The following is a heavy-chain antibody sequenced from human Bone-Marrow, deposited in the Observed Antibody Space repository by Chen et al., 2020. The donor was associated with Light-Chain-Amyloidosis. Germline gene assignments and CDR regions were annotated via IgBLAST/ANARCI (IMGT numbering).Heavy chain of an antibody. J-gene: IGHJ4*02. CDR3: ARRRDGYNFDY. CDR2: IYPDDSDA. Sequence: DVQLEQSGPEVKKPGESLKISCKGCGYNFPNYWIGWVRQMPGKGLEWMGVIYPDDSDARYSPSFEGQVTISADKSITTAYLQWRSLKASDTAMYYCARRRDGYNFDYWGQGTLVTVSS. V-gene: IGHV5-51*01. CDR1: GYNFPNYW. D-gene: IGHD5-12*01.